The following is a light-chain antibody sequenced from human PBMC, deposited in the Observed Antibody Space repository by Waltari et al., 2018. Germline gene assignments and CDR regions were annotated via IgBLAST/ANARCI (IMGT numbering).Light chain of an antibody. CDR1: SSNIGTNN. CDR3: AAWDDNVNGVV. J-gene: IGLJ3*02. V-gene: IGLV1-44*01. CDR2: SND. Sequence: QSVLAQPPSASATPGQRVSISCSGSSSNIGTNNVKWYQQFPGPPPKLLIHSNDDRPSGVPDRFTGSKSGTSASLAISGLQSEDEADYYCAAWDDNVNGVVFGGGTKLTVL.